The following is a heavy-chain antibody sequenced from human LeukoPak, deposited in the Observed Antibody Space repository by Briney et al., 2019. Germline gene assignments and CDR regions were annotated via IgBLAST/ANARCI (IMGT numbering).Heavy chain of an antibody. V-gene: IGHV3-21*01. CDR1: GFTFSSYS. D-gene: IGHD1-26*01. CDR3: ARHGSYLNY. J-gene: IGHJ4*02. CDR2: ISSSSGYI. Sequence: GGSLRLSCAASGFTFSSYSMNWVRQAPGKGLEWVSSISSSSGYIYYADSVKGRFTISRDNAKNSLYLQMNSLRAEDTAVYYCARHGSYLNYWGQGTLVTVSS.